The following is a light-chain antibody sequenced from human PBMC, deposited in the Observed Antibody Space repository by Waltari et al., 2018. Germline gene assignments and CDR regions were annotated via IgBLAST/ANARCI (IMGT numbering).Light chain of an antibody. Sequence: QSVLTQAPSVSGAPGQRVTISCTGGDSNIAYFGVKWSQHLPGRVPKLLIYENTHRPSGVPDRFSGSRSGTSASLAIAGLQPEDEGDYYCQSYDNSLRGSVLFGGGTKLTVL. CDR2: ENT. J-gene: IGLJ3*02. CDR3: QSYDNSLRGSVL. V-gene: IGLV1-40*01. CDR1: DSNIAYFG.